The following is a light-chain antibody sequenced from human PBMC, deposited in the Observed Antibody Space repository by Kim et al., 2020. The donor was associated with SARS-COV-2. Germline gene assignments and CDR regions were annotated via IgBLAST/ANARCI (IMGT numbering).Light chain of an antibody. CDR1: QSVSSTY. V-gene: IGKV3-20*01. Sequence: ETVLTQSPGTLSLSPGESATLSCRASQSVSSTYLAWYQQKPGQAPRLLIYGASSRATGIPDRFSGSGSGTDFTLTISRLEPEDFAVYYCQQYGDSPRTFGQGTKVDIK. CDR2: GAS. J-gene: IGKJ1*01. CDR3: QQYGDSPRT.